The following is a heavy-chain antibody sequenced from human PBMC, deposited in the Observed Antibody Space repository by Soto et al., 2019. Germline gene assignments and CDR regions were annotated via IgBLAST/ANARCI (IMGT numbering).Heavy chain of an antibody. CDR1: GYTFTSYA. D-gene: IGHD4-4*01. V-gene: IGHV1-3*01. J-gene: IGHJ4*02. CDR3: AALGDYSNETPLRDY. CDR2: INAVNGNT. Sequence: QVQLVQSGAEVKKPGASVKVSCKASGYTFTSYAMHWVRQAPGQRLEWMGWINAVNGNTKYSQKFQGRVTITRDTSASTAYMELSSLRSEDTAVYYCAALGDYSNETPLRDYWGQGTLVTVSS.